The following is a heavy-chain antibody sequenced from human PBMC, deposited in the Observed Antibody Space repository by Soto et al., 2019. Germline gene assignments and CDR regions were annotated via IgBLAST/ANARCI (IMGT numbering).Heavy chain of an antibody. D-gene: IGHD6-6*01. CDR3: ARDASSIAASNFFDY. Sequence: GGSLRLSCAASGFTFSSYSMNWVRQAPGEGLEWVSSISSSSSYIYYADSVKGRFTISRDNAKNSLYLQMNSLRAEDTAVYYCARDASSIAASNFFDYWGQGTLVTVSS. J-gene: IGHJ4*02. CDR2: ISSSSSYI. V-gene: IGHV3-21*01. CDR1: GFTFSSYS.